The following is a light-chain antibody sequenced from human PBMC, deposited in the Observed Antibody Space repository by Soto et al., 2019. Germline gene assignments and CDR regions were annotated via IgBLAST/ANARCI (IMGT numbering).Light chain of an antibody. Sequence: DIQMTQSPSTLSASVGDRVIITCRASQSISSWLACYQHKPGKAPKLMIYKASSLESEVPSRFSGSGSGTDFTLTISSLQPDDFATYYCQQYNSYAPYTFGQRTKLEIK. CDR3: QQYNSYAPYT. CDR2: KAS. V-gene: IGKV1-5*03. J-gene: IGKJ2*01. CDR1: QSISSW.